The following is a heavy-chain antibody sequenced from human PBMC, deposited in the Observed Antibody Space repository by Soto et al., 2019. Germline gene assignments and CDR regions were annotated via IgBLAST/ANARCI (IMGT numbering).Heavy chain of an antibody. D-gene: IGHD3-3*01. J-gene: IGHJ6*02. V-gene: IGHV3-23*01. CDR2: ISGSGGST. CDR3: AKDSHYDFWSGYYGYYYYGMDV. Sequence: GGSLRLSCAASGFTFSSCAMSWVRQAPGKGLEWVSAISGSGGSTYYADSVKGRFTISRDNSKNTLYLQMNSLRAEDTAVYYCAKDSHYDFWSGYYGYYYYGMDVWGQGTTVTVSS. CDR1: GFTFSSCA.